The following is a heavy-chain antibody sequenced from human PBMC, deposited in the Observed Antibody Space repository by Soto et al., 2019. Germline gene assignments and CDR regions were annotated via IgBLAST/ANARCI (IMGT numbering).Heavy chain of an antibody. CDR1: GFIFKMYW. CDR2: IYNDGTYS. Sequence: LRLSCAASGFIFKMYWMHWVRQSPGKGLVWISRIYNDGTYSDYADSVRGRFTISRDNVNDTLYLQMNNLRAEGSGLYYCTRGPRPISTGTGAYWGQGTQVTVSS. D-gene: IGHD3-10*01. V-gene: IGHV3-74*01. J-gene: IGHJ4*02. CDR3: TRGPRPISTGTGAY.